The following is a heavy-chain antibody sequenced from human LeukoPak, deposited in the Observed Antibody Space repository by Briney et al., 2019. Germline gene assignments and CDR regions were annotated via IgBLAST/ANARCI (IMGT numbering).Heavy chain of an antibody. Sequence: GGSLRLSCAASGFTFSDYYMSWIRQAPGKGLEWVSYISSSSSYIYYADSVKGRFTISRDNAKNSLYLQMNSLRAEDTAVYYCARDLAEGSYNWNDPAYYMDAWGKGTTVTVSS. CDR3: ARDLAEGSYNWNDPAYYMDA. CDR1: GFTFSDYY. V-gene: IGHV3-11*06. CDR2: ISSSSSYI. D-gene: IGHD1-1*01. J-gene: IGHJ6*03.